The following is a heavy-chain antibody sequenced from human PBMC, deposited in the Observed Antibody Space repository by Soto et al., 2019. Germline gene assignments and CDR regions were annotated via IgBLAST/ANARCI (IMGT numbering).Heavy chain of an antibody. D-gene: IGHD6-19*01. CDR1: SSSFTSYD. Sequence: CEASSSSFTSYDKNWVRQATGQGLEWMGWMNPNSGNTGYAQKFQGRVTMTRNTSISTAYMELSSLRSEDTAVYYCARDHGSGWLPGMHVWRQGTTVIVSS. CDR2: MNPNSGNT. V-gene: IGHV1-8*01. CDR3: ARDHGSGWLPGMHV. J-gene: IGHJ6*02.